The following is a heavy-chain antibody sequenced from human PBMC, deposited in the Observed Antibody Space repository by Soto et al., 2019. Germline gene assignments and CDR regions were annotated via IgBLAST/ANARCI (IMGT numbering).Heavy chain of an antibody. CDR2: IYYSGST. D-gene: IGHD3-10*01. CDR3: ARITMVRGHYYYGMDV. V-gene: IGHV4-39*01. CDR1: GGSISSSSYY. Sequence: SETLSLTCTVSGGSISSSSYYWGWIRQPPGKGLEWIGSIYYSGSTYYNPSLKSRVTISVDTSKNQFSLKLSSVTAADTAVYYCARITMVRGHYYYGMDVWGQGTTVT. J-gene: IGHJ6*02.